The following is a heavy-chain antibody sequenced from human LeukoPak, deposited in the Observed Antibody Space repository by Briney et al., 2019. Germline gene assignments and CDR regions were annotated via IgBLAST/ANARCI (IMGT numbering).Heavy chain of an antibody. CDR3: ARLRGYSYGFFDY. V-gene: IGHV4-39*02. Sequence: IPSETLSLTCTVSGGSISTDYYHWGWIRQPPGKGLEWIGSFYYSGSTYYNASLRSRVTISVDTSKSHFSLRLNSVTAADTAVYFCARLRGYSYGFFDYWGQGTLVTVSS. D-gene: IGHD5-18*01. CDR1: GGSISTDYYH. CDR2: FYYSGST. J-gene: IGHJ4*02.